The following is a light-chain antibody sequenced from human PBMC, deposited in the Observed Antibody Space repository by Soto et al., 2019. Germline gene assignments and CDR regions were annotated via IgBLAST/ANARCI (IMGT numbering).Light chain of an antibody. CDR1: QSVSRW. Sequence: DIQMTQSPSTLSASVGDRLTITCRASQSVSRWLAWYQQKPGKDPKLLIYQASTLEGGVPSRFSGSGSGTDFTLTISSLQPEDFATYYCKQYNTYWTVGHGTKVDIK. V-gene: IGKV1-5*03. J-gene: IGKJ1*01. CDR2: QAS. CDR3: KQYNTYWT.